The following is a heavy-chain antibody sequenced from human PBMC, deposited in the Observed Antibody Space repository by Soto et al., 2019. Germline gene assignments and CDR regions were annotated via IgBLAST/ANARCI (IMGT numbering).Heavy chain of an antibody. CDR1: GGTFSSYA. V-gene: IGHV1-69*13. CDR3: ARGVVTAKLPYCSYGMDV. Sequence: SVKVSCKASGGTFSSYAISWVRQAPGQGLEWMGGIIPIFGTANYAQKFQGRVTITADESTSTAYMELSSLRSEDTAVYYCARGVVTAKLPYCSYGMDVWGQGTTVTSP. CDR2: IIPIFGTA. J-gene: IGHJ6*02. D-gene: IGHD2-21*02.